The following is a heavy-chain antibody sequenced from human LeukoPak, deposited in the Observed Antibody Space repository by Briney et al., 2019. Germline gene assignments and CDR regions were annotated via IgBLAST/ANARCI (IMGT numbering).Heavy chain of an antibody. Sequence: ASVKVSCKASGYTFTSYGISWVRQAPGQGLEWMGWISAYNGNTNYAQKPQGRVTMTTDTSTSTAYMELRSLRSDDTAVYYCAGQLSAKGLASPFDAFDIWGQGTMVTVSS. CDR3: AGQLSAKGLASPFDAFDI. J-gene: IGHJ3*02. D-gene: IGHD1-1*01. CDR1: GYTFTSYG. V-gene: IGHV1-18*01. CDR2: ISAYNGNT.